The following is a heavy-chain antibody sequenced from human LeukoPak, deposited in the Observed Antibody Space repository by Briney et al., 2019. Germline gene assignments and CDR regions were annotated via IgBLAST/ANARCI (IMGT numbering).Heavy chain of an antibody. J-gene: IGHJ6*03. Sequence: GGSLRLSCAASGFTFSTYGMSWVRQAPGKGLEWVSSISGNGYYTYYADSVKGRFTISRDNSKNTLFLQMNSLRAEDTAVYFCAKLPQGGGDHYYIEVWGKGTTVTVSS. CDR3: AKLPQGGGDHYYIEV. CDR1: GFTFSTYG. D-gene: IGHD2-21*02. CDR2: ISGNGYYT. V-gene: IGHV3-23*01.